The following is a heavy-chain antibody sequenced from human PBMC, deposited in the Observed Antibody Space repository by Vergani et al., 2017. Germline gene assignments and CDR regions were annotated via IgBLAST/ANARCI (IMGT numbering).Heavy chain of an antibody. J-gene: IGHJ5*02. CDR3: ARGKNSSSSSWFDP. V-gene: IGHV3-21*01. D-gene: IGHD6-6*01. CDR2: ISSSSSYI. Sequence: EVQLVESGGGLVKPGGSLRLSGAASGFTFSSESMNWVRQAPGKWLEWVSSISSSSSYIYYADSVKGPFTISRDKAKNSLYRQMNSLRAEDTAVYYCARGKNSSSSSWFDPWGQGTLVTVSS. CDR1: GFTFSSES.